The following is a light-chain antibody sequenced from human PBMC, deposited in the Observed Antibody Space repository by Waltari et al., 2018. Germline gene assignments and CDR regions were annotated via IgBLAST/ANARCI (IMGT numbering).Light chain of an antibody. V-gene: IGKV3-20*01. CDR1: QSVSSNY. J-gene: IGKJ4*01. Sequence: EIVLTQSPGTLSWSPGERATLSCRASQSVSSNYLAWYQQKPGQAPRLLIYDASNRATGIADRFSGSGSGTDFTLTISRLEPEDFAVFYCQQYGNSPVTFGGGTKVEIK. CDR2: DAS. CDR3: QQYGNSPVT.